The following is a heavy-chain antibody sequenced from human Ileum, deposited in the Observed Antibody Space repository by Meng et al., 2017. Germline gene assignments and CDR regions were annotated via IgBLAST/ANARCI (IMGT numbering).Heavy chain of an antibody. CDR2: IYYSGSA. Sequence: SETLSLTCTVSGGPTTSTSYYWGWIRQPPGKGLEWIGNIYYSGSAYYNPSLKSRVTISVDTSKKQFSLKLTSVTAADTAVYYCASHCASTSCQHYYGMDVWGQGTTVTVSS. CDR3: ASHCASTSCQHYYGMDV. J-gene: IGHJ6*02. D-gene: IGHD2-2*01. V-gene: IGHV4-39*07. CDR1: GGPTTSTSYY.